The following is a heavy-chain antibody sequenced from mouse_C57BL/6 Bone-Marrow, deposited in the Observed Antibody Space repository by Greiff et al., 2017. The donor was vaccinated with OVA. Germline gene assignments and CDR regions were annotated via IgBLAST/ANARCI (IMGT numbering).Heavy chain of an antibody. CDR1: GYTFTSYW. J-gene: IGHJ1*03. CDR3: ARWDYGNYGSWYFDV. Sequence: QVQLQQPGAELVKPGASVKLSCKASGYTFTSYWMHWVKQRPGQGLEWIGMIHPNSGSTNYNEKFKIKATLTVDKSSSTAYMQLSSLTSEDSAVYYCARWDYGNYGSWYFDVWGTGTTVTVSS. D-gene: IGHD2-1*01. CDR2: IHPNSGST. V-gene: IGHV1-64*01.